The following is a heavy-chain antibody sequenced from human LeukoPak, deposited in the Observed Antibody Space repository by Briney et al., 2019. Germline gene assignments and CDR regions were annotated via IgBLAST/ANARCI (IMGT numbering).Heavy chain of an antibody. CDR2: IVASSGST. Sequence: GGSLRLSCAASGFSISNSAMSWVRQAPGKGLEWVSLIVASSGSTFYAGSVKGRFTISRDSSKNTLYLQMNSLRAEDMAVYYCAKGAYDYIEMGYFDYWGQGTLVTVSS. CDR3: AKGAYDYIEMGYFDY. V-gene: IGHV3-23*01. CDR1: GFSISNSA. J-gene: IGHJ4*02. D-gene: IGHD5-12*01.